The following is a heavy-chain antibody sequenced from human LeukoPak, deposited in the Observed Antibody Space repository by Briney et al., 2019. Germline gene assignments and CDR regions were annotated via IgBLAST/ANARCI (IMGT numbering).Heavy chain of an antibody. D-gene: IGHD3-10*01. V-gene: IGHV4-39*01. Sequence: PSETLSLTCTVSGGSISSSGYYWGWIRQPPGKGLEWIGSIYYSGSTYYNSSLKSRVTISVDTSKNQFSLKLSSVTAADTAVYYCARHRGPNYYYYMDVWGKGTTVTISS. CDR2: IYYSGST. CDR3: ARHRGPNYYYYMDV. CDR1: GGSISSSGYY. J-gene: IGHJ6*03.